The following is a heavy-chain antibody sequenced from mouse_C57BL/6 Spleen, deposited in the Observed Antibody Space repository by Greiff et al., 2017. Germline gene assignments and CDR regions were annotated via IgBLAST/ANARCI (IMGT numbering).Heavy chain of an antibody. J-gene: IGHJ3*01. Sequence: VQLQQPGAELVRPGSSVKLSCKASGYTFTSYWMHWVKQRPIQGLEWIGNIDPSDSETHYNQKFKDKATLTVDKSSSTAYMQLSSLTSEDSAVYYCARFDDYDVGAWFAYWGQGTLVTVSA. V-gene: IGHV1-52*01. CDR1: GYTFTSYW. CDR3: ARFDDYDVGAWFAY. D-gene: IGHD2-4*01. CDR2: IDPSDSET.